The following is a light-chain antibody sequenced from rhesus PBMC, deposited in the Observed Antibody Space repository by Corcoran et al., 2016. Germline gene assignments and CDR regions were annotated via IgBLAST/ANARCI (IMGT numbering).Light chain of an antibody. CDR1: QGISSY. V-gene: IGKV1-25*01. CDR2: KAS. CDR3: QQHNSDPYS. Sequence: DIQMTQSPSSLSASVGDTVTITCRASQGISSYLAWYQQKPGKAPKLLSSKASTLQSGVPSRVSGSGSGTFFTITISRLHPEDFATYYCQQHNSDPYSFGQGTKVEIK. J-gene: IGKJ2*01.